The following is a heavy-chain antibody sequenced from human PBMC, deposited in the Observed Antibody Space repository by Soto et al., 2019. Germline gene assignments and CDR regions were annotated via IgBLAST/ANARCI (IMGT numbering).Heavy chain of an antibody. D-gene: IGHD2-8*01. CDR3: ARSPGVNPIVWFDP. CDR1: GFTVTSKY. J-gene: IGHJ5*02. Sequence: PGGSLRLSCAGSGFTVTSKYMSWVRQAPGKGLEWVSLIQSGGSTFYADSVKGRFSISRDNSKSTLYLQMNSLRAEDTAVYYCARSPGVNPIVWFDPWGQGTLVTVSS. V-gene: IGHV3-66*01. CDR2: IQSGGST.